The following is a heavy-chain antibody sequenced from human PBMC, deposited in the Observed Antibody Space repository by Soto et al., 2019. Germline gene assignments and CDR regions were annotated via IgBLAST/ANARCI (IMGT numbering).Heavy chain of an antibody. V-gene: IGHV3-23*01. CDR1: GFTFSSYA. Sequence: GGSLSLSCAASGFTFSSYAMSWVRQAPGKGLEWVSAISGNGSNKYYADSVKGRFTISRDNSKNTLYLQMNSLRAEDTAVYYCARDLIVVVITDSHYGMDVWGQGTTVTVSS. CDR2: ISGNGSNK. J-gene: IGHJ6*02. D-gene: IGHD3-22*01. CDR3: ARDLIVVVITDSHYGMDV.